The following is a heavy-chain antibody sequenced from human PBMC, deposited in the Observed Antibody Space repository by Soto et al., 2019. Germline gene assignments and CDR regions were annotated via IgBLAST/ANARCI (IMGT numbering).Heavy chain of an antibody. J-gene: IGHJ6*03. CDR3: ARERWLQVHYYYYYYMDV. Sequence: GGSLRLSCAASGFTVSSNYMSWVRQAPGKGLEWVSVIYSGGSTYYADSVKGRFTISRDNSKNTLYLQMNSLRAEDTAVYYCARERWLQVHYYYYYYMDVGGKGTTVTVSS. V-gene: IGHV3-53*01. D-gene: IGHD5-12*01. CDR1: GFTVSSNY. CDR2: IYSGGST.